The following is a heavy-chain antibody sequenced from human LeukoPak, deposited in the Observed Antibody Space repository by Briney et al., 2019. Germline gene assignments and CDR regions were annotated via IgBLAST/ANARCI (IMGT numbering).Heavy chain of an antibody. CDR1: GSTFTSYG. Sequence: ASVKVSCKASGSTFTSYGISWVRQAPGQGLECMGWISAYNGNTNYAQKLQGRVTMTTDTSTSTAYMELRSLRSDDTAVYYCARDPTDITIFGVVIPNWFDPWGQGTLVTVSS. V-gene: IGHV1-18*01. J-gene: IGHJ5*02. CDR3: ARDPTDITIFGVVIPNWFDP. D-gene: IGHD3-3*01. CDR2: ISAYNGNT.